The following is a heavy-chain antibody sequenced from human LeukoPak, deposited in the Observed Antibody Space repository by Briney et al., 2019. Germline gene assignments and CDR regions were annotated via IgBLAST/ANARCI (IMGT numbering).Heavy chain of an antibody. CDR1: GYTFTSYY. J-gene: IGHJ6*03. D-gene: IGHD3-3*01. CDR2: INPSGGST. CDR3: ARVGIRFLEWLSPGGYYYMDV. Sequence: ASVKVSCKASGYTFTSYYMHWVRQAPGQGLEWMGIINPSGGSTSYAQKFQGRVTMTRDTSTSTVYMELNSLRSEDTAVYYCARVGIRFLEWLSPGGYYYMDVWGKGTTVTVSS. V-gene: IGHV1-46*03.